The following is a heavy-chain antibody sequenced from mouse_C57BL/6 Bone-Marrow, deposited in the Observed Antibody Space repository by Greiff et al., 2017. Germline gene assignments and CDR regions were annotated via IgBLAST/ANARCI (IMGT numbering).Heavy chain of an antibody. CDR3: ARGDFYGNYAMDY. J-gene: IGHJ4*01. CDR1: GYTFTNYY. CDR2: IYPGDVNT. V-gene: IGHV1S56*01. Sequence: VKLQQSGPELVKPGASVRISCKASGYTFTNYYMHWMKQRPGQGLEWIGWIYPGDVNTKYNEKFKDKATLTADNSSGTAFMHLNSLTSEDSAVYFCARGDFYGNYAMDYWGQGISVTVSS. D-gene: IGHD1-1*01.